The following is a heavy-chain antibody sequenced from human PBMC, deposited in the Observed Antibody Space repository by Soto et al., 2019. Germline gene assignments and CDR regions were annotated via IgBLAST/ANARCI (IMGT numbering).Heavy chain of an antibody. Sequence: EVQLLESGGGLVQPGGSLRLSCAASGFTFSNYAMTWVRQAPGKGLEWVSAINGDGGGNGGSTYYADSVKGRFTRSRDNSRNPLYLHMNTLRVEDTAVYYCAKRPLTWYLGLDYRGQGALVTVSS. CDR2: INGDGGGNGGST. CDR3: AKRPLTWYLGLDY. CDR1: GFTFSNYA. D-gene: IGHD3-9*01. J-gene: IGHJ4*02. V-gene: IGHV3-23*01.